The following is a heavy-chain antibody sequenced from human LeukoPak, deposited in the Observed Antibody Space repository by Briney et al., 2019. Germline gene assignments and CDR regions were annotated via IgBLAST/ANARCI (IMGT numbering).Heavy chain of an antibody. D-gene: IGHD3-3*01. CDR2: ISSSSSYI. CDR3: ARDGGSTIFGVVIINPYYYYGMDV. J-gene: IGHJ6*02. Sequence: GGSLRLSCAASGFTFSSYSMNWVRQAPGKGLEWASSISSSSSYIYYADSVKGRFTISRDNAKNSLYLQMNSLRAEDTAVYYCARDGGSTIFGVVIINPYYYYGMDVWGQGTTVTVSS. CDR1: GFTFSSYS. V-gene: IGHV3-21*01.